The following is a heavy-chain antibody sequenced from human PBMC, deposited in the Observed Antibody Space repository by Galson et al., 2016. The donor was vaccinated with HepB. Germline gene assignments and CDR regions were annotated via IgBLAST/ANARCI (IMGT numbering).Heavy chain of an antibody. Sequence: KVXXXASXXXFTGYXXXWVXXAPGXGLEXXXWINPNSGGTNYAQKFQGRVTMTRDTSISTAYMELSRLRSDDXXVYYXARVTVWXXYFQHWGQXTLV. CDR1: XXXFTGYX. J-gene: IGHJ1*01. D-gene: IGHD4-17*01. CDR3: ARVTVWXXYFQH. V-gene: IGHV1-2*02. CDR2: INPNSGGT.